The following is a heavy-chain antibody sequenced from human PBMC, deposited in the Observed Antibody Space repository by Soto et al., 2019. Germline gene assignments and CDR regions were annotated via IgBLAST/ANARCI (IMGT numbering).Heavy chain of an antibody. CDR3: ARALYDFWSGYYPNYSYYYMDV. CDR2: INPSGGST. V-gene: IGHV1-46*03. J-gene: IGHJ6*03. CDR1: GYTFTSYY. D-gene: IGHD3-3*01. Sequence: QVQLVQSGAEVKKPGASVKVSCKASGYTFTSYYMHWVRQAPGQGLEWMGIINPSGGSTSYAQKFQGRVTMTRDTSTSTVYMELSSLRSEDTAVYYCARALYDFWSGYYPNYSYYYMDVWGKGTTVTVSS.